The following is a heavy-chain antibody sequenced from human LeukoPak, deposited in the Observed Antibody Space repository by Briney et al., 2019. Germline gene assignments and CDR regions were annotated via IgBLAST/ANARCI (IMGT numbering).Heavy chain of an antibody. V-gene: IGHV1-46*01. CDR1: GHTFTSYY. CDR2: INPSGGGT. Sequence: GASVKVSCKASGHTFTSYYMNWVRQAPGQGLEWMGIINPSGGGTNYAQKFQGRVSMTRDTSTSTVYMELSSLRSEDTAVYYCARDRYYYYDSSGYYGFRNYLDCWGQGTLVTVSS. J-gene: IGHJ4*02. D-gene: IGHD3-22*01. CDR3: ARDRYYYYDSSGYYGFRNYLDC.